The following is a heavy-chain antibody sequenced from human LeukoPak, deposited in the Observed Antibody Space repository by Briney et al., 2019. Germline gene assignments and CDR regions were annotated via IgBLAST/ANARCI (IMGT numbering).Heavy chain of an antibody. Sequence: GGSLRLSCAGSGFNFSGYAMTWVRQAPGKGLEWVANIKLDVSETYYVDSVRGRFTISRDNTKNSLYLQMDSLRAEDTAVYYCARKGNAFDFWGQGTMVTVSS. CDR3: ARKGNAFDF. V-gene: IGHV3-7*01. CDR2: IKLDVSET. CDR1: GFNFSGYA. D-gene: IGHD3-10*01. J-gene: IGHJ3*01.